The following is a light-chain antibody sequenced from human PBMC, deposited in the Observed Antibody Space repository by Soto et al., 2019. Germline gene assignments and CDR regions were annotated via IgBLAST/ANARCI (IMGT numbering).Light chain of an antibody. J-gene: IGKJ1*01. V-gene: IGKV3-11*01. Sequence: EIVLTPSPATLSLSPVERATLSCRASQSVNIYLVWYQQKPGQAPRLLIYDASNRATGIPARFSGSGSGTDFTLTISSLEPEDSAVYYCQQRYNWPRTFGQGTKVDIK. CDR1: QSVNIY. CDR2: DAS. CDR3: QQRYNWPRT.